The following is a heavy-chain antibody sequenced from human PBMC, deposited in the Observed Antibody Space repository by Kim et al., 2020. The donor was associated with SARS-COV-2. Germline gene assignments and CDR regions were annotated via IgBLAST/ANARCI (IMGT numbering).Heavy chain of an antibody. CDR1: GFTFGDYA. D-gene: IGHD6-13*01. CDR2: IRSKDYGGTT. Sequence: GGSLRLSCTASGFTFGDYAMSWFRQAPGKGLEWVGFIRSKDYGGTTEYAASVKGRFTISRDDSKSIAYLQMNSLKTEDTAVYYCTRARKRAAGPTSPPPRFFDYWGQGTLVTVSS. J-gene: IGHJ4*02. V-gene: IGHV3-49*03. CDR3: TRARKRAAGPTSPPPRFFDY.